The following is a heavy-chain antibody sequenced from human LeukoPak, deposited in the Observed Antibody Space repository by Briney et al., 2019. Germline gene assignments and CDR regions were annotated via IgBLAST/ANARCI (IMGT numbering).Heavy chain of an antibody. Sequence: ASVKVSCKTSGYTFTRYYMHWVRQAPGQGLESMGTINPSGGRTSYAQNFQGRVTMTRDTSTSTLYMELSSLRSEDTAVYYCARDKFTAYGDFLNWFDPWGQGTPVTVSS. CDR2: INPSGGRT. CDR3: ARDKFTAYGDFLNWFDP. CDR1: GYTFTRYY. V-gene: IGHV1-46*01. J-gene: IGHJ5*02. D-gene: IGHD4-17*01.